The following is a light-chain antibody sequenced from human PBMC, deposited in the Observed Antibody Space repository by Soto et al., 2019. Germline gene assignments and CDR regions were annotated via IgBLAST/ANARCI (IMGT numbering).Light chain of an antibody. J-gene: IGKJ1*01. CDR1: QSISSW. CDR3: QQYNSYSLTWT. V-gene: IGKV1-5*01. Sequence: IQMTQSPSTLSASVGDRVTITCRASQSISSWLAWYQQKPGKAPKLLIYDASSLESGVPSRFSGSGSGTEFTLTISSLQPDDFATYYCQQYNSYSLTWTFGQGTKVEIK. CDR2: DAS.